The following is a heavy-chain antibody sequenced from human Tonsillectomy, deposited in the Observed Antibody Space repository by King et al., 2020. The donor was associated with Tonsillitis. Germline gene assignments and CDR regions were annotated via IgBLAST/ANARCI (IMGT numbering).Heavy chain of an antibody. CDR2: INPSGGST. V-gene: IGHV1-46*01. J-gene: IGHJ3*02. Sequence: QLVQSGAEVKKPGASVKVSCKASGYTFTSYYMHWVRQAPGQGLEWMGIINPSGGSTSYAQKFRGRVTMTRDTSTSTVYMELSSLRSEDTAVYYCARVEVAGAFDIWGQGTMVTVSS. D-gene: IGHD6-19*01. CDR1: GYTFTSYY. CDR3: ARVEVAGAFDI.